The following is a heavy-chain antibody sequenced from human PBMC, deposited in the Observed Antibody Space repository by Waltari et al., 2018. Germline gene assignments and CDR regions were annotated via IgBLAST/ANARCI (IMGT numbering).Heavy chain of an antibody. Sequence: QLQLQESGPGLVKPSETLSLTCTVSDGSISSSGYYWGWIRQPPGKGLEWIGSIYYRGSTYYNPALKRRVTISVDTSKNQFSLKVSSVTAADTAVYYCARHESWSGVGNYWGQGALVTVSS. CDR1: DGSISSSGYY. J-gene: IGHJ4*02. CDR3: ARHESWSGVGNY. D-gene: IGHD3-10*01. CDR2: IYYRGST. V-gene: IGHV4-39*01.